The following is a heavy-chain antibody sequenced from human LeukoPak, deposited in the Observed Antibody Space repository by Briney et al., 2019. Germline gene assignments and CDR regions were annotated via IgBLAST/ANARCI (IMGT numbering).Heavy chain of an antibody. CDR2: ISGSGGNT. V-gene: IGHV3-23*01. J-gene: IGHJ4*02. CDR3: AKDPEAAAPFDY. D-gene: IGHD2-2*01. CDR1: GFTFSSNA. Sequence: PGGSLRLSCAASGFTFSSNAMNWVRQAPGKGLEWVSGISGSGGNTYYADSVKGRFTISRDNSKNTLYLQMNSLRAEDTAVYYCAKDPEAAAPFDYWGQGTLVTVSS.